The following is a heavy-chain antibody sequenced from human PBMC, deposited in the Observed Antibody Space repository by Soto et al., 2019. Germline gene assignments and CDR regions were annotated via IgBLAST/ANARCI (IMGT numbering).Heavy chain of an antibody. V-gene: IGHV1-18*01. J-gene: IGHJ4*02. CDR3: ARGGGAARPEQQAPFDY. CDR1: GYTFTSYG. CDR2: ISAYNGNT. D-gene: IGHD6-6*01. Sequence: ASVKVSCKASGYTFTSYGISWVRQAPGQGLEWMGWISAYNGNTNHAQKLQGRVTMTTDTSTSTAYMELRSLRSDDTAVYYCARGGGAARPEQQAPFDYWGQGTLVTVSS.